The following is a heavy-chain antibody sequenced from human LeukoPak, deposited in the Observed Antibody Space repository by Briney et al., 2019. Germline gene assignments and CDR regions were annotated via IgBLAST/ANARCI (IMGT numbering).Heavy chain of an antibody. V-gene: IGHV3-23*01. J-gene: IGHJ4*02. CDR2: ITGTGGST. D-gene: IGHD6-19*01. Sequence: PGGSLRLSCAASGFSLSTYGVSWVRQPPGKGLEWVSGITGTGGSTYYADSVKGRFTVSRDTSKNTLYLRMNSLRAEDTAIYYCAKDHRTAVAGFYYWGQGTLVTVSS. CDR3: AKDHRTAVAGFYY. CDR1: GFSLSTYG.